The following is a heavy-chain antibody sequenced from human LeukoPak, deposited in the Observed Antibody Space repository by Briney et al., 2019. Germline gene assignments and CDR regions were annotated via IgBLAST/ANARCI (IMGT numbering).Heavy chain of an antibody. CDR3: ARLDNDYGDYRFDY. J-gene: IGHJ4*02. CDR1: GYSFTSYW. V-gene: IGHV5-51*01. D-gene: IGHD4-17*01. CDR2: IYPGDSDT. Sequence: LGESLKISCKGSGYSFTSYWIGWVRQMPGKGLEWIGIIYPGDSDTRYSPSFQGQVTISADKSISTAYLQWSSLKASDTAMYYCARLDNDYGDYRFDYWGQGTLVTVSS.